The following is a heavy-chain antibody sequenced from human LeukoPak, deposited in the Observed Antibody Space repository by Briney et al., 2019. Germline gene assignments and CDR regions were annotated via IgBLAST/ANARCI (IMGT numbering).Heavy chain of an antibody. D-gene: IGHD3-3*01. CDR1: GYTFTNFG. V-gene: IGHV1-18*01. CDR3: ARDTVRFAPSHPERAAFDV. J-gene: IGHJ3*01. CDR2: ISTTNGDT. Sequence: ASVKASCKATGYTFTNFGISWVRQAPGQGLEFMGWISTTNGDTNYALKVQGRATMTTDASSTTAYMELRNLRSDDSGVYYCARDTVRFAPSHPERAAFDVWGQGTMVTVSS.